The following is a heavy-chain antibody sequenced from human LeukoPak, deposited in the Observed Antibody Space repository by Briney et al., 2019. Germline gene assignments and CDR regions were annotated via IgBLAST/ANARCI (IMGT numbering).Heavy chain of an antibody. CDR2: ISAYNGNT. Sequence: GASVKVSCKASGYTFTSYGISWVRQAPGQGLEWMGWISAYNGNTNYAQKFQGRVTMTTDTSASTAYMELRSLRSDDTAVYYCAKDSHYYDRSGYPDYWGQGTLVTVSS. J-gene: IGHJ4*02. V-gene: IGHV1-18*01. D-gene: IGHD3-22*01. CDR3: AKDSHYYDRSGYPDY. CDR1: GYTFTSYG.